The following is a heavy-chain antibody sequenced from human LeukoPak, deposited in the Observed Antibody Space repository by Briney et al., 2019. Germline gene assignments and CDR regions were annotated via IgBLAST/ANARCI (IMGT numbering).Heavy chain of an antibody. CDR2: INHSGST. V-gene: IGHV4-34*01. Sequence: SETLSLTCAVYGGSFSGYYWSWIRQPPGKGLEWIGEINHSGSTNYSPSLKSRVTISVDTSKNQFSLKLSSVTAADTAVYYCARTFLECDSGNYINYWGQGTLVTVSS. J-gene: IGHJ4*02. D-gene: IGHD3-10*01. CDR3: ARTFLECDSGNYINY. CDR1: GGSFSGYY.